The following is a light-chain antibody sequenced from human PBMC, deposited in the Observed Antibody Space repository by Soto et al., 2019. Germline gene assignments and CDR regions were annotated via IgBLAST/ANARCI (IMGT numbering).Light chain of an antibody. J-gene: IGKJ1*01. V-gene: IGKV3D-7*01. Sequence: PGERATLSCRASQTVGSDYLAWYQQKPGQAPRLLIYGASTRATGIPARFSGSGSGTDFTLTISSLQPEDFAVYYCQQDYNLPWTFGQGTKVDIK. CDR3: QQDYNLPWT. CDR1: QTVGSDY. CDR2: GAS.